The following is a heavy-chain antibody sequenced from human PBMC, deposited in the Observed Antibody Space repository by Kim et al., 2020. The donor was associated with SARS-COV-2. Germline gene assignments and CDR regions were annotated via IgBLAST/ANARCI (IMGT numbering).Heavy chain of an antibody. D-gene: IGHD2-15*01. CDR2: LSDSGSDT. J-gene: IGHJ2*01. Sequence: GGSLRLSCAASGFTFSSYAMSWVRQAPGTGLEWVATLSDSGSDTYYADSVKGRFSISRDNSMNTLSLQMNSLRAEDTALYYCVNGDCGSVSCCTAHSRGR. V-gene: IGHV3-23*01. CDR1: GFTFSSYA. CDR3: VNGDCGSVSCCTAHS.